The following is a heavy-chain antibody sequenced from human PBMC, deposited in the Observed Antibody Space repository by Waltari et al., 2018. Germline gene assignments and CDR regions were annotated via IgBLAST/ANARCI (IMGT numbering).Heavy chain of an antibody. CDR2: IKQDGREK. D-gene: IGHD3-16*01. J-gene: IGHJ4*02. CDR3: TREGAALDYFDF. V-gene: IGHV3-7*01. Sequence: EVHLVESGGALVQPGGSLRLSCAASGFTFSRYWMSWVRQAPGKVLEWVANIKQDGREKNYVDPVKGRFTISRDNGKDSLDLQMGSLRVDDTAVYYCTREGAALDYFDFWGQGTLVTVSS. CDR1: GFTFSRYW.